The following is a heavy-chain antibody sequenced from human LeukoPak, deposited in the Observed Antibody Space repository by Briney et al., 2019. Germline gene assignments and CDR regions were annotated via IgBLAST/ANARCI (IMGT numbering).Heavy chain of an antibody. Sequence: QLGGSLRLSRTASGFTFSNYAMTWVRQAPGKGLEWVSSISGTGGRTYSADSVKGRFTISRDNSKNTLYLQMKNLRVEHTAVYYCAKGLHGGVGYGVDVWGQGTTVSVSS. CDR2: ISGTGGRT. D-gene: IGHD3-16*01. CDR3: AKGLHGGVGYGVDV. J-gene: IGHJ6*02. CDR1: GFTFSNYA. V-gene: IGHV3-23*01.